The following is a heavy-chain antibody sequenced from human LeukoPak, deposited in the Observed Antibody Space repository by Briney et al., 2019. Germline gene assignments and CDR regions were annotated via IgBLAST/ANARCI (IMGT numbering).Heavy chain of an antibody. Sequence: VGSLRLSCAASGFIFSGSDMHWVRQASGKGLEWVGRIGSKHKNYATTYAASVKGRFTISRDDSKNTAFLQMNSLKTEDTAIYYCARLAAAAGRDYYYYGMDVWGQGTTVTVSS. CDR3: ARLAAAAGRDYYYYGMDV. CDR1: GFIFSGSD. J-gene: IGHJ6*02. CDR2: IGSKHKNYAT. V-gene: IGHV3-73*01. D-gene: IGHD6-13*01.